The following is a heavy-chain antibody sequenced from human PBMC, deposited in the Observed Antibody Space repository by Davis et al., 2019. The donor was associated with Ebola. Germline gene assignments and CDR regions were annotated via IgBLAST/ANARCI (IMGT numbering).Heavy chain of an antibody. D-gene: IGHD3-3*01. J-gene: IGHJ5*02. CDR3: ARDPGATIFGFSNWFDP. CDR1: GFTFSSYA. Sequence: GESLKISCAASGFTFSSYAMSWVRQAPGKGLEWVSAISGSGGSTYYADSVKGRFTISRDNAKNSLYLQMNSLRAEDTAVYYCARDPGATIFGFSNWFDPWGQGTLVTVSS. V-gene: IGHV3-23*01. CDR2: ISGSGGST.